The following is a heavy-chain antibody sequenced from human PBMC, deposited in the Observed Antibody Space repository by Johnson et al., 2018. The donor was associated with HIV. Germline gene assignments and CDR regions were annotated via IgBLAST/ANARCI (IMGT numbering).Heavy chain of an antibody. CDR3: VRWGTVTTDALDS. CDR2: IGTAGDT. CDR1: GFTFSSYD. J-gene: IGHJ3*02. V-gene: IGHV3-13*01. Sequence: VQLVESGGGLVQPGGSLRLSCAASGFTFSSYDMHWVRQATGKGLEWVSAIGTAGDTYYPGSVKGRFTISRENAKNSLYLQMNSLRAGDTAVYYCVRWGTVTTDALDSWGQGTMVTVSS. D-gene: IGHD4-17*01.